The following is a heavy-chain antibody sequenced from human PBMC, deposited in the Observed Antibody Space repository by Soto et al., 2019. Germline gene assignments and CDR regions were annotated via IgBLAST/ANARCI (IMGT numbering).Heavy chain of an antibody. D-gene: IGHD1-26*01. V-gene: IGHV4-38-2*02. CDR1: GYSISIGNY. Sequence: PLETLSLTCPVSGYSISIGNYWGWIRQPPGKRLEWIGSIYQSGSTYYNPSLRSRATISVDTSKNQFSLKLSSVTAADTAVYYCARVPGAPLYYFDCWGQGILVTVSS. CDR2: IYQSGST. CDR3: ARVPGAPLYYFDC. J-gene: IGHJ4*02.